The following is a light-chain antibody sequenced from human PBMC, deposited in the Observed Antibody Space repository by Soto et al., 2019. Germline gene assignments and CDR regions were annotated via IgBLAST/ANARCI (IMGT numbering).Light chain of an antibody. CDR2: GAS. CDR3: QQYNNWFLT. J-gene: IGKJ4*01. CDR1: QSVSSN. V-gene: IGKV3D-15*01. Sequence: EIVMTQSPATLSVSPGERATLSCRASQSVSSNLAWYQQKPGQAPRLLIYGASIRATGIPARFSGSGSGTEFTLTISSLQSEDFAVYYGQQYNNWFLTFGGGTKVEIK.